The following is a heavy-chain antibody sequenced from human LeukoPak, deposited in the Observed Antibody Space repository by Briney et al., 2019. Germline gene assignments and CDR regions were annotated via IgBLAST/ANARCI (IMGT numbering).Heavy chain of an antibody. Sequence: SETLCLTCAVYGGSFSGYYWSWIRQPPGKGLEWIGEINDSESTNYNPSLKSRVTTSVDTSKNQFSLKLSSVTAADTAVYYCARGAPGGSGRYFQHWGQGTLVTVSS. CDR1: GGSFSGYY. V-gene: IGHV4-34*01. CDR3: ARGAPGGSGRYFQH. CDR2: INDSEST. D-gene: IGHD3-10*01. J-gene: IGHJ1*01.